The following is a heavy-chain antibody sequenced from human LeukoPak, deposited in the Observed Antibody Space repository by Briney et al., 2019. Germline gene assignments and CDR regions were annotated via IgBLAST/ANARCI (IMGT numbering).Heavy chain of an antibody. J-gene: IGHJ4*02. D-gene: IGHD1-26*01. CDR1: RGSISSSNYY. Sequence: SETLSLTCSVSRGSISSSNYYWGWIRQPPGKGLEWIGNIYYSGTTYYNPSLPSLKSRVTISVDTSKNQFSLKLSSVTAADTAVYYCARRGVGELPHYFDYWGQGTLVTVSS. CDR2: IYYSGTT. V-gene: IGHV4-39*07. CDR3: ARRGVGELPHYFDY.